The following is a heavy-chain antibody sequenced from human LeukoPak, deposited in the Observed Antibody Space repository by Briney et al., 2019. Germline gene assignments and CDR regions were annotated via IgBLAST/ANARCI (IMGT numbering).Heavy chain of an antibody. Sequence: GRSLRLSCAAAGFTFSNYAMHWVRQAPGKGLEWVAFIRYDGTNKYYADSVMGRFTVSRDNSKNTLYLRMNSLRSEDTAVYYCAELGITMIGGVWGKGTTVTISS. V-gene: IGHV3-30*02. CDR2: IRYDGTNK. CDR1: GFTFSNYA. D-gene: IGHD3-10*02. J-gene: IGHJ6*04. CDR3: AELGITMIGGV.